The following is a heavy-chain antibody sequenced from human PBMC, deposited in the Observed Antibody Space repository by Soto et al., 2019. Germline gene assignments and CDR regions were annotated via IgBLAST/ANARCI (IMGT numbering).Heavy chain of an antibody. Sequence: LRLSCAASGFTFSSYAMHWVRQAPGKGLEWVAVISYDGSNKYYADSVKGRFTISRDNSKNTLYLQMNSLRTEDTAVYYCARALDFWSAYFDYWGQGSLVTVSS. J-gene: IGHJ4*02. CDR3: ARALDFWSAYFDY. V-gene: IGHV3-30-3*01. CDR1: GFTFSSYA. D-gene: IGHD3-3*01. CDR2: ISYDGSNK.